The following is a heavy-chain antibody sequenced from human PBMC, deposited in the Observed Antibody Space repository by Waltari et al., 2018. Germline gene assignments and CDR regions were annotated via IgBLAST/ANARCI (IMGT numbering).Heavy chain of an antibody. CDR2: INAGNGNT. CDR3: ARRSGELSLEGFDY. V-gene: IGHV1-3*03. J-gene: IGHJ4*02. Sequence: QVQLVQSGAEVKKPGASVKVSCKASGYTFTSYAMHWVRQAPGQRLEWMGWINAGNGNTKYSQEVQGRVTITRDTSASTAYMELSSRRSEDMAVYYCARRSGELSLEGFDYWGQGTLVTVSS. CDR1: GYTFTSYA. D-gene: IGHD3-16*02.